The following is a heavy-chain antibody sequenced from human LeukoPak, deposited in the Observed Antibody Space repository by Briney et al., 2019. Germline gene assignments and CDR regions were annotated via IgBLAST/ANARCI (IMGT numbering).Heavy chain of an antibody. CDR1: GVSISGYY. V-gene: IGHV4-59*08. J-gene: IGHJ4*02. Sequence: PSETLSLTCTVSGVSISGYYWSWIRQPPGKGLEWIGYIYSSGSTNYNPSLKSRVTMSLDTSENHFSLRLSSVTAADTAIYYCARQAYCSSTRCNPFDHWGQGALVTVSS. D-gene: IGHD2-2*01. CDR3: ARQAYCSSTRCNPFDH. CDR2: IYSSGST.